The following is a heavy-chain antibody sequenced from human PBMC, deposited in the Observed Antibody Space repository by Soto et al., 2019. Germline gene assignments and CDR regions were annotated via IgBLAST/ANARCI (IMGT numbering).Heavy chain of an antibody. D-gene: IGHD7-27*01. CDR3: ARDTDTGVGDAFDI. Sequence: GGSLRLSCAASGFTFSSYEMNWVRQAPGKGLEWVSYISSSGSTIYYADSVKGRFTISRDNAKNSLYLQMNSLRAEDTAVYYCARDTDTGVGDAFDIWGQGTMVTVSS. J-gene: IGHJ3*02. CDR1: GFTFSSYE. V-gene: IGHV3-48*03. CDR2: ISSSGSTI.